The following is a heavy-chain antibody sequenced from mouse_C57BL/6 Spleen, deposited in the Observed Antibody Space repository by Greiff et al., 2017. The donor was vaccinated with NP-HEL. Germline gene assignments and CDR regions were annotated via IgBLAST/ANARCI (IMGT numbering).Heavy chain of an antibody. CDR3: ARSGDRFDY. Sequence: QVQLQQPGAELVKPGASVKLSCKASGYTFTSYWMQWVKQRPGQGLEWIGEIDPSDSYTNYNQKFKGKATLTVDTSSSTAYMQLSSRTSEDSAVYYCARSGDRFDYWGQGTTLTVSS. CDR1: GYTFTSYW. V-gene: IGHV1-50*01. D-gene: IGHD1-3*01. CDR2: IDPSDSYT. J-gene: IGHJ2*01.